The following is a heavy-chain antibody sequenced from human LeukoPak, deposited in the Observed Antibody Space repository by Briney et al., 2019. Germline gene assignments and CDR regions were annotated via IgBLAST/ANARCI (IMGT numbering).Heavy chain of an antibody. Sequence: PSETLSLTCAVYGGSFSGYYWSWIRQPPGKGVEWIGEINHSGSTNYNPSLKSRVTISVDTSKNQFSLKLSSVTAADTAVYYCARVDILTGPTPGYGMDVWGQGTTVTVSS. V-gene: IGHV4-34*01. J-gene: IGHJ6*02. CDR1: GGSFSGYY. CDR3: ARVDILTGPTPGYGMDV. CDR2: INHSGST. D-gene: IGHD3-9*01.